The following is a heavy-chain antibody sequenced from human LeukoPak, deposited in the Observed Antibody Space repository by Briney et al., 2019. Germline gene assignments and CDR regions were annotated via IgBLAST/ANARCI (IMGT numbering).Heavy chain of an antibody. CDR3: ARGLSMLVVGNQYYFDH. Sequence: EASVKVSCKASGYTFTNYYMHWVRQAPGQGPEWMGLINPSGGIANCARKFQGRVTMTRDTSTSTLYMEMSSLRSEDTAVYYCARGLSMLVVGNQYYFDHWGQGTLVSVSS. CDR1: GYTFTNYY. CDR2: INPSGGIA. V-gene: IGHV1-46*01. J-gene: IGHJ4*02. D-gene: IGHD3-22*01.